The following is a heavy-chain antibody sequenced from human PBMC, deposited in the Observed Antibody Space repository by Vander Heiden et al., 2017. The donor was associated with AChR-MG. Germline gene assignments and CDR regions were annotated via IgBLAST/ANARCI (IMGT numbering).Heavy chain of an antibody. CDR3: ARDVDHLGVYYYYYGMDV. CDR2: ISGSGGST. D-gene: IGHD5-12*01. J-gene: IGHJ6*02. CDR1: GFTFSSSA. Sequence: EVQLLESGGGLVQPGGSLRLSCAASGFTFSSSALSWVRQAPGKGLEWVSAISGSGGSTYYADSVKGRFTISRDNSKNTLYLQMNSLRAEDTAVYYCARDVDHLGVYYYYYGMDVWGQGTTVTVSS. V-gene: IGHV3-23*01.